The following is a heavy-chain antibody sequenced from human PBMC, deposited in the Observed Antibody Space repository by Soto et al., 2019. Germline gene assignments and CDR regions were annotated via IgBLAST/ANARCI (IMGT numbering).Heavy chain of an antibody. CDR3: ARGTAPVKFDY. CDR1: GGSISSYY. Sequence: SETLSLTCTVSGGSISSYYWSWIRQPPGKGLEWIGYIYYSGSTNYNPSLKSRVTISVDTSKNQFSLKLSSVTAADTAVYYCARGTAPVKFDYWGQGTLVTVSS. CDR2: IYYSGST. V-gene: IGHV4-59*01. J-gene: IGHJ4*02. D-gene: IGHD4-17*01.